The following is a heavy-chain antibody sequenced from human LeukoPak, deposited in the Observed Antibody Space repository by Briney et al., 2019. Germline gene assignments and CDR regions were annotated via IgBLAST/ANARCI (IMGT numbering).Heavy chain of an antibody. CDR1: GVSISTNY. Sequence: SETPSLTCNVSGVSISTNYWSWIRQPPGKGLEWIGRIHTSGITNYNPSLKSRVTMSLDTSKNQFSLKLSSVTAADTAVYYCASLKAGEQWLVTDYWGQGTLVTVSS. CDR2: IHTSGIT. D-gene: IGHD6-19*01. V-gene: IGHV4-4*07. J-gene: IGHJ4*02. CDR3: ASLKAGEQWLVTDY.